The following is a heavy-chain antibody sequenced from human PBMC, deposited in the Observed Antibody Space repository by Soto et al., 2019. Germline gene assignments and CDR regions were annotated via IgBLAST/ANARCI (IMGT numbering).Heavy chain of an antibody. CDR2: IKSKTDGGTT. D-gene: IGHD3-22*01. CDR1: GFTFSNAW. Sequence: GGSLRLSCAASGFTFSNAWMNWVRQAPGKGLEWVGRIKSKTDGGTTDYAAPVKGRFTISRDDSKNTLYLQMNSLKTEDTAVYYCTTDLDYYDSSGSRDAFDSWGQGKMVTVSS. CDR3: TTDLDYYDSSGSRDAFDS. V-gene: IGHV3-15*07. J-gene: IGHJ3*02.